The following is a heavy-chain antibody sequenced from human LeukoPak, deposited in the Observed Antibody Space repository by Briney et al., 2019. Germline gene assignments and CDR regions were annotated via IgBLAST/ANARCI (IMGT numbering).Heavy chain of an antibody. V-gene: IGHV3-7*03. J-gene: IGHJ4*02. Sequence: GGSLRLSCAASGVTFSRHWMSWVRQAPGKGLEWVANIVQDGSQKYYVDSVKARFTTPRNNGKTSLYLQMHSLRAADTAVYYCARNEKWGRDLWGQGTLVTVSS. CDR1: GVTFSRHW. CDR3: ARNEKWGRDL. D-gene: IGHD1-26*01. CDR2: IVQDGSQK.